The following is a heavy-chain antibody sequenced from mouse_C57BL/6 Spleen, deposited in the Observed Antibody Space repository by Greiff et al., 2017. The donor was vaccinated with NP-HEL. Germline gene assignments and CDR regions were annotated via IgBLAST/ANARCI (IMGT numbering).Heavy chain of an antibody. Sequence: QVHVKQSGAELVKPGASVKISCKASGYAFNNYWMNWVKQRPGKGLERIGQIYPGDGDTNYNGKFKGKATLTAAKSSNTAHMQLSSLTSEDSAVSFCARGAYWGQGTLVTVSA. CDR3: ARGAY. CDR2: IYPGDGDT. J-gene: IGHJ3*01. V-gene: IGHV1-80*01. CDR1: GYAFNNYW.